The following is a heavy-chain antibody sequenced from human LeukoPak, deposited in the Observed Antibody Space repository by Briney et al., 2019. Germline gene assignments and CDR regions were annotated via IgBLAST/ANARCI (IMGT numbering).Heavy chain of an antibody. CDR2: ISSSGSTI. D-gene: IGHD1-26*01. CDR1: GFTFSSYE. V-gene: IGHV3-48*03. Sequence: GGSLRLSCAASGFTFSSYEMNWVRQAPGKGLEWVSYISSSGSTIYYADSVKGRFTISRDNAKNSLYLQMNSLRAEDTAVYYCARGQLPTSPPDYWGQGTLVTVSS. J-gene: IGHJ4*02. CDR3: ARGQLPTSPPDY.